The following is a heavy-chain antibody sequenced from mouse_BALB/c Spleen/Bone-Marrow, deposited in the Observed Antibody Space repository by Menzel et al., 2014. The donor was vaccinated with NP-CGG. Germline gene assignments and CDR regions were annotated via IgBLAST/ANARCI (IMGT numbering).Heavy chain of an antibody. Sequence: VQLKESGPELVKPGASVKVSCKASGYSFTDYNMYWVKQSHGKSLEWIGYIDPYNGGTSYNQKFKGKATLTVDKSSXTAFMHLNSLTSGDSAVYYCGLNSLLRPFAYWGQGTLVTVSA. CDR3: GLNSLLRPFAY. CDR2: IDPYNGGT. D-gene: IGHD1-2*01. V-gene: IGHV1S135*01. CDR1: GYSFTDYN. J-gene: IGHJ3*01.